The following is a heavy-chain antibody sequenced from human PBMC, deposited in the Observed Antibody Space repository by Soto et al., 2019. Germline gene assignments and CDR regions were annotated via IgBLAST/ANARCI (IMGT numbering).Heavy chain of an antibody. CDR2: ISGSGIST. J-gene: IGHJ4*02. CDR1: GFTFSSYA. V-gene: IGHV3-23*01. D-gene: IGHD6-19*01. Sequence: EVPLLESGGGLVQPGGSLRLSCAASGFTFSSYAMTWVRQAPGKGLEWVSAISGSGISTYYADSVKGRFTISRDNSMNTLYLQMNSTRAEETAVYYCAKGEAFSSGWASIDYWGQGTLVTVSS. CDR3: AKGEAFSSGWASIDY.